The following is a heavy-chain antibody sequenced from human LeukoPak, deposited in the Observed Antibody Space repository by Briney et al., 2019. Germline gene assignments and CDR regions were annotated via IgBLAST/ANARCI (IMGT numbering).Heavy chain of an antibody. CDR3: ASAPGEWEPPDGFDI. D-gene: IGHD3-16*01. J-gene: IGHJ3*02. Sequence: VASVKVSCKASGYTFTSYGISWVRQAPGQGLEWVGWISAYNGNTNYAQKLQGRVTMTTDTSTSIAYMELRSLRSDDTAVYYCASAPGEWEPPDGFDIWGQGTMVTVSS. V-gene: IGHV1-18*01. CDR1: GYTFTSYG. CDR2: ISAYNGNT.